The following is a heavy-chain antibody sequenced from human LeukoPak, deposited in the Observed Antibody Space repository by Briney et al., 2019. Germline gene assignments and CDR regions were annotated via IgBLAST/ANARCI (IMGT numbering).Heavy chain of an antibody. J-gene: IGHJ4*02. D-gene: IGHD2-2*02. V-gene: IGHV1-18*01. CDR3: ARYCSSTSCYTLDY. Sequence: ASVKVSCTASGYTFTSYGISWVRQAPGQGLEWMGWISAYNGNTNYAQKLQGRVTMTTDTSTSTAYMELRSLRSDDTAVYYCARYCSSTSCYTLDYRGQGTLVTVSS. CDR1: GYTFTSYG. CDR2: ISAYNGNT.